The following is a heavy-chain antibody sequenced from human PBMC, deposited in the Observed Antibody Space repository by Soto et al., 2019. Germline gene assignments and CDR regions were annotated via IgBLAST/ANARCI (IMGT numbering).Heavy chain of an antibody. CDR2: IDPSDSYT. CDR1: GYSFTSYW. CDR3: ARHGPGGSRYHYYYYGMDV. Sequence: GESLKISCKGSGYSFTSYWISWVRQMPGKGLEWMGRIDPSDSYTNYSPSFQGHVTISADKSISTAYLQWSSLKASDTAMYYCARHGPGGSRYHYYYYGMDVWGQGTTVTVSS. D-gene: IGHD2-8*02. V-gene: IGHV5-10-1*01. J-gene: IGHJ6*02.